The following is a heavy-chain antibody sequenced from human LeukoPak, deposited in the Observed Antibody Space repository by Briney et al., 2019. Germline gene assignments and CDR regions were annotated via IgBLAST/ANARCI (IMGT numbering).Heavy chain of an antibody. J-gene: IGHJ6*04. CDR1: GFTFSSYS. CDR3: AELGITMIGGV. CDR2: ISSSSSYI. Sequence: KPGGSLRLSCAASGFTFSSYSMNWVRQAPGKGLEWVSSISSSSSYIYYADSVKGRFTISRDNAKNSLYLQMNSLGAEDTAVYYCAELGITMIGGVWGKGTTVTISS. D-gene: IGHD3-10*02. V-gene: IGHV3-21*01.